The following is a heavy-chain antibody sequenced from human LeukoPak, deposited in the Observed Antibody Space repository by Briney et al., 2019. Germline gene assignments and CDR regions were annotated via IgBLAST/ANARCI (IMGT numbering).Heavy chain of an antibody. Sequence: GGSLRLSCAAYGFTVSSNYMSWVRQAPGKGLEWVSVIYSGGSTYYADSVKGRFTISRDNSKNTLYLQMNSLRAEDTAVYYCARMSHYYYYYMDVWGKGTTVTVSS. CDR3: ARMSHYYYYYMDV. J-gene: IGHJ6*03. CDR2: IYSGGST. V-gene: IGHV3-53*01. CDR1: GFTVSSNY.